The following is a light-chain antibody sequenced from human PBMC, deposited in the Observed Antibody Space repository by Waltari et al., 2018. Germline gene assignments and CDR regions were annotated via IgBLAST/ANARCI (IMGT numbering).Light chain of an antibody. V-gene: IGKV3-20*01. CDR3: QQYDTSPPRFS. CDR1: QSISSSH. CDR2: GTS. Sequence: EIVLTQSPGTLSLSPGERATLPCRARQSISSSHLAWDQQKPGQAPTLLIYGTSNRATGIPDRFSGSGSETDFTLTISRLEPEDFALYYCQQYDTSPPRFSFGQGTKLEIK. J-gene: IGKJ2*03.